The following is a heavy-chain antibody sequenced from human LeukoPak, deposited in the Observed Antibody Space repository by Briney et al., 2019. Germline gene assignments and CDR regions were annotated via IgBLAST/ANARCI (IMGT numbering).Heavy chain of an antibody. CDR2: ISAYNGNT. CDR3: ARDTCSSTSCHTPGVDAIDI. J-gene: IGHJ3*02. D-gene: IGHD2-2*01. Sequence: ASVKVSCKASGYTFTSYGISWVRQAPGQGLEWMGWISAYNGNTNYAQKLQGRVTMTTDTSTSTAYMELRSLRSDDTAVYYCARDTCSSTSCHTPGVDAIDIWGQGTMVTVSS. CDR1: GYTFTSYG. V-gene: IGHV1-18*04.